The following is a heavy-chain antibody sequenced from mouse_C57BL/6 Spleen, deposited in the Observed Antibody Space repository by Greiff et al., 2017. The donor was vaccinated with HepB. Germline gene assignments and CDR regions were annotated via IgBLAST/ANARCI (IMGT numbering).Heavy chain of an antibody. CDR1: GYAFSSSW. CDR2: IYPGDGDT. V-gene: IGHV1-82*01. D-gene: IGHD1-1*01. CDR3: ARDTTVGWYFDV. Sequence: QVQLQQSGPELVKPGASVKISCKASGYAFSSSWMNWVKQRPGKGLEWIGRIYPGDGDTNYNGKFKGKATLTADKSSSTAYMQLSSLTSEDSAVYFCARDTTVGWYFDVWGTGTTVTVSS. J-gene: IGHJ1*03.